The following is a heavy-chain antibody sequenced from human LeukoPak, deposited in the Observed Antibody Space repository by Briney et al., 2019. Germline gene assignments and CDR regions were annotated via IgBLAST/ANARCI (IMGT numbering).Heavy chain of an antibody. CDR2: IIPIFGTA. CDR3: ARDKQDLTTGTTGTDNDY. Sequence: GASVTVSCTASGGTFSSYAISWVRQAPGQGLEWMGGIIPIFGTANYAQKFQGRVTITTDESTSTAYMELSSLRSEDTAVYYCARDKQDLTTGTTGTDNDYWGQGTLVTVSS. CDR1: GGTFSSYA. J-gene: IGHJ4*02. D-gene: IGHD1-1*01. V-gene: IGHV1-69*05.